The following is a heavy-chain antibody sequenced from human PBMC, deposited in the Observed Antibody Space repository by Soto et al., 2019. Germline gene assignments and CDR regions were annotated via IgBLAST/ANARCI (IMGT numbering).Heavy chain of an antibody. J-gene: IGHJ3*01. Sequence: EEQLVESGGGLVKPGGSLRLSCAGSGFTFSLAWMNWVRQAPGKGLEWVGRIKSEGSGGTTDYAAPVKGRFTISRDDSINTLYLLMNILKTEDTAVYYCTHSWTYYSYNRVWGQGTMVTVSS. D-gene: IGHD3-10*01. CDR2: IKSEGSGGTT. CDR3: THSWTYYSYNRV. V-gene: IGHV3-15*07. CDR1: GFTFSLAW.